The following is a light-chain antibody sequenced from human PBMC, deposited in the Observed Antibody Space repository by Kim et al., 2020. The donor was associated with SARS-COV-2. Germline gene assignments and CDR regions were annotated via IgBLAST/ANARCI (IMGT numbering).Light chain of an antibody. CDR1: QSVNGRF. CDR2: GAS. CDR3: QQYDSSVRT. V-gene: IGKV3-20*01. Sequence: ELVLTQSPGTLSLSPGEGATLSCRASQSVNGRFLAWYQQKPGQAPRLLIYGASTRATGIPDRFSGSGSGTDFTLTISRLEPEDFAMYYCQQYDSSVRTFGQGTKVDIK. J-gene: IGKJ1*01.